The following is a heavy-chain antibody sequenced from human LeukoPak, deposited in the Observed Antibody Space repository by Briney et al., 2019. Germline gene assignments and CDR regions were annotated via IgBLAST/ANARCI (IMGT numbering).Heavy chain of an antibody. Sequence: PGGSLRLSCAASGFTFSSYAMHWVRQAPGKGLEWVSGISWNSGSIGYADSVKGRFTISRDNAKNSLCLQMNSLRVEDTALYYCAKKASGWFFDYWGQGIPVTVSS. V-gene: IGHV3-9*01. CDR1: GFTFSSYA. CDR3: AKKASGWFFDY. D-gene: IGHD6-19*01. CDR2: ISWNSGSI. J-gene: IGHJ4*02.